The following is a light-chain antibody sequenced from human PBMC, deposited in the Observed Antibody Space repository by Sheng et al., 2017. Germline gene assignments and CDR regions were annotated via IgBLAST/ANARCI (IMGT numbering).Light chain of an antibody. Sequence: DIVMTQSPDSLAVSLGERATINCKSSQSVLHSSNNENYLAWYQQKPGQPPKLLIYWASTRESGVPDRFSGSGSGTDFTLKISRVEAEDVGVYYCMQVLQTPYTFGQGTKLEIK. CDR2: WAS. CDR3: MQVLQTPYT. J-gene: IGKJ2*01. CDR1: QSVLHSSNNENY. V-gene: IGKV4-1*01.